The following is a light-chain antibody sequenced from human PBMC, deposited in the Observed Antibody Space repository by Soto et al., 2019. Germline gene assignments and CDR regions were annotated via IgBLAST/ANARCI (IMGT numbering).Light chain of an antibody. CDR1: QSVDSTY. J-gene: IGKJ1*01. Sequence: EIVMTQSPGTLSVSPGERATLSCRASQSVDSTYLGWYQQTYGQAPRLLIYAASIRATGIPDRFSGSGAGTDFTLTISSLEPEDFAVYYCQQRSNWPIAFGQGTKV. CDR2: AAS. CDR3: QQRSNWPIA. V-gene: IGKV3D-11*02.